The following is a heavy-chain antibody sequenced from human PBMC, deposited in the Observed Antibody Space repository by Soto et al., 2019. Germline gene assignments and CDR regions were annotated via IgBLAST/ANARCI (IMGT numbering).Heavy chain of an antibody. V-gene: IGHV4-34*02. CDR2: INHSGDT. D-gene: IGHD3-3*02. CDR3: ARGRLHAHFWNGYACEGPYGLDV. Sequence: QVQLQQWGAGLVKPSETLSLTCAVYGGSLRNYNWTWIRQAPGKGLEWIEEINHSGDTNYDSSLTSRVSISVDTAKNQFSLILYAVTAADSAVYYCARGRLHAHFWNGYACEGPYGLDVWGQGTKVTVSS. J-gene: IGHJ6*02. CDR1: GGSLRNYN.